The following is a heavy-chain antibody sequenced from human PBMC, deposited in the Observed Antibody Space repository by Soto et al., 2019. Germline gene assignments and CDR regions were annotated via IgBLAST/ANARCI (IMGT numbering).Heavy chain of an antibody. Sequence: EVQLLESGGGLVQPGGSLRLSCAGSGYTHTFNTYAMSWVRQAPGKGLEWVAGISATGGSTYYADSVKGRFTISRDNSKDTLFLQMSSLRVEDAAVYYWARGKRGIVPTMGGGLDSGGRGALGTVAS. CDR3: ARGKRGIVPTMGGGLDS. CDR1: GYTHTFNTYA. CDR2: ISATGGST. D-gene: IGHD5-12*01. V-gene: IGHV3-23*01. J-gene: IGHJ2*01.